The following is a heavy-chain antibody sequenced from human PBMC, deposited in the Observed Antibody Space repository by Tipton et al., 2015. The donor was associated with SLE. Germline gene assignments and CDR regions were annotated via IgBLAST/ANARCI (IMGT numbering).Heavy chain of an antibody. CDR3: ARESGSYQDAFDI. J-gene: IGHJ3*02. CDR1: GGSISSSSYY. V-gene: IGHV4-39*07. CDR2: INHSGST. D-gene: IGHD1-26*01. Sequence: TLSLTCTVSGGSISSSSYYWGWIRQPPGKGLEWIGEINHSGSTNYNPSLKSRVTISVDTSKNQFSLKLSSVTAADTAVYYCARESGSYQDAFDIWGQGTMVTVSS.